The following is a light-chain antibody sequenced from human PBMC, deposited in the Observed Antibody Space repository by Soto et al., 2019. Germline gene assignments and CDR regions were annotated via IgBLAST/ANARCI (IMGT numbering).Light chain of an antibody. J-gene: IGLJ2*01. CDR1: SSDVGAYNF. Sequence: QSALTQPASVSGSPGQSITISCTGTSSDVGAYNFVSWYQQNPGKAPKLMIYDVTNRPSGVSSRFSGSKSGNTASLAISGLQAEDEADYYCSSYTTSNTLVFGGGTKLTVL. CDR2: DVT. V-gene: IGLV2-14*03. CDR3: SSYTTSNTLV.